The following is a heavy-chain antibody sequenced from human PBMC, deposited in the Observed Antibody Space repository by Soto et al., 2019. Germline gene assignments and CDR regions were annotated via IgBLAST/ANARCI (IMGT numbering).Heavy chain of an antibody. J-gene: IGHJ6*02. CDR3: ARVDYDYGPDYYYYGMDV. V-gene: IGHV5-51*01. CDR2: IYPGDSDT. CDR1: GYSFTSYW. Sequence: GESLKISCKGSGYSFTSYWIGWVRQIPGKGLEWMGIIYPGDSDTRYSPSFQGQVTISADKSISTAYLQWSSLKASDTAMYYCARVDYDYGPDYYYYGMDVWGQGTTVTVSS. D-gene: IGHD5-12*01.